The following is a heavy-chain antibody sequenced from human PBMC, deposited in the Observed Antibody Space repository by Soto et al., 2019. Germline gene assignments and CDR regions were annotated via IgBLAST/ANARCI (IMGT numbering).Heavy chain of an antibody. V-gene: IGHV3-23*01. Sequence: EVQLLESGGGLEQPGGSLRLACVASGFTFSTFAMSWVRQAPGKGLQWVSAISNSGADTYYADSVKGRFTISRDNSKNPLYIQMNSLRAEDTGVYYCAKDRSSGWPDEACDIWGQGTLVTVSS. CDR3: AKDRSSGWPDEACDI. CDR2: ISNSGADT. D-gene: IGHD6-19*01. J-gene: IGHJ3*02. CDR1: GFTFSTFA.